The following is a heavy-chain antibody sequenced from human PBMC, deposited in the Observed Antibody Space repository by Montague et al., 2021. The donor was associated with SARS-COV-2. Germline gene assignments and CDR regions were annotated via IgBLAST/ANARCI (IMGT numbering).Heavy chain of an antibody. Sequence: SETLSLTCTVSGGSISSYYWNWIRQSPGAGLELIGYIYYSVSTKYNPSFKLRVTILVDTSTRQMSLRLNSVSAADTAVYYCAGDRGRFWHFDLWGRGTLVTVSS. CDR3: AGDRGRFWHFDL. CDR1: GGSISSYY. V-gene: IGHV4-59*01. J-gene: IGHJ2*01. CDR2: IYYSVST. D-gene: IGHD5-12*01.